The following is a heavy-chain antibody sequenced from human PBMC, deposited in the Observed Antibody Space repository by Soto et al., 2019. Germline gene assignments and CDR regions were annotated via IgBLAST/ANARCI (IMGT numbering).Heavy chain of an antibody. V-gene: IGHV3-9*01. D-gene: IGHD2-21*01. Sequence: GGSLRLSCAASGFTFDDYAMHWVRQAPGKGLEWVSGISWNSGSIGYADSVKGRVTISRDNAKNSLYLQMNSLRAEDTALYYCAKSYSIVAGPYDAFDIWGKGTMVTVSS. CDR2: ISWNSGSI. J-gene: IGHJ3*02. CDR1: GFTFDDYA. CDR3: AKSYSIVAGPYDAFDI.